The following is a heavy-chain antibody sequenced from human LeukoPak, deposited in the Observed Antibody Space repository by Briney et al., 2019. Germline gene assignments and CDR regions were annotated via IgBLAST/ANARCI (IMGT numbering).Heavy chain of an antibody. CDR2: IIAVFGTA. CDR3: ARRPQDDYSSMEV. J-gene: IGHJ6*03. CDR1: GGTFSSYA. Sequence: SVKVSCKASGGTFSSYAISWVRQAPGQGLEWMGGIIAVFGTANYAQKFQGRVTITADESTSTAYMELSSLRSEDTAVYYCARRPQDDYSSMEVRGNGTTVTVSS. V-gene: IGHV1-69*13.